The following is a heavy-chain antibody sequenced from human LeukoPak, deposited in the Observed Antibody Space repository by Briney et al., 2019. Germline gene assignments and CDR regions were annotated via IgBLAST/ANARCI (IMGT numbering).Heavy chain of an antibody. CDR1: GFSFNNYA. V-gene: IGHV3-23*01. CDR3: AKDWTTVVTPKGYYFDS. J-gene: IGHJ4*02. CDR2: ISTTGGST. Sequence: AGGSLRLSCAASGFSFNNYAMSWVRQAPGKGLEWVSAISTTGGSTYYVDSVKGRFTISRDNSRNTLSLQMDSLRVEDTAVYYCAKDWTTVVTPKGYYFDSWGQGTLVTVSS. D-gene: IGHD4-23*01.